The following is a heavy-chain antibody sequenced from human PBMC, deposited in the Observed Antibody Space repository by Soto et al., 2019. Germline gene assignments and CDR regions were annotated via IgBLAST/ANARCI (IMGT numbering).Heavy chain of an antibody. J-gene: IGHJ6*02. CDR2: INPNSGGT. D-gene: IGHD6-13*01. V-gene: IGHV1-2*04. CDR3: ARDRISNGAAAGILNYYYYYGMDV. Sequence: GASVKVSCKASGYTFTGYYMHWVRQAPGQGLEWMGWINPNSGGTNYAQKFQGWVTMTRDTSISTAYMELSRLRSDDTAVYYCARDRISNGAAAGILNYYYYYGMDVWGQGTTVTVYS. CDR1: GYTFTGYY.